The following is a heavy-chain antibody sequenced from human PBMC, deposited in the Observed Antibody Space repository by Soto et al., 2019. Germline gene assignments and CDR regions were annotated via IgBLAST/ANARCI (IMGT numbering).Heavy chain of an antibody. D-gene: IGHD2-21*01. CDR2: IFPLFGTT. CDR3: ARDLSTGVRHSVFDI. J-gene: IGHJ3*02. Sequence: QVQLVQSGAEVKKPGSSVKVSCKASGGTFSNYAIDWVRQAPGQGLEWMGGIFPLFGTTSYAQRFQGRVTITADKSTSTAYMELSSLRSEDTAVIYCARDLSTGVRHSVFDIWGLGTMVSVSS. CDR1: GGTFSNYA. V-gene: IGHV1-69*06.